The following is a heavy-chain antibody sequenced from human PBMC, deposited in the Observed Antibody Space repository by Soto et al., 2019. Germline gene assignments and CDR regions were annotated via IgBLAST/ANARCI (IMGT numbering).Heavy chain of an antibody. D-gene: IGHD4-17*01. V-gene: IGHV1-24*01. J-gene: IGHJ6*03. CDR1: GYTLTELS. CDR3: ATEQRTTVTPYYYYYMDV. Sequence: QVQLVQSGAEVKKPGASVKVSCKVSGYTLTELSMHWVRQAPGKGLEWMGGFEPEDGETIYAQKFQDRVTMTEDTSTDTAYMELSSLRSEDTAVYYCATEQRTTVTPYYYYYMDVWGKGTTVTVSS. CDR2: FEPEDGET.